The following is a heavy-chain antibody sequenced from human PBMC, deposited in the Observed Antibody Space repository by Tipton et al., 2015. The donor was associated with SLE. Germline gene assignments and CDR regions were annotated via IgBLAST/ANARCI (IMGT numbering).Heavy chain of an antibody. J-gene: IGHJ6*02. V-gene: IGHV1-18*01. D-gene: IGHD3-3*01. CDR2: ISAYNGNT. Sequence: QSGAEVKKPEASVKVSCKASGYTFTSYGISWVRQAPGQGLEWMGWISAYNGNTNYAQKLQGRVTMTTDTSTSTAYMELRSLRSDDTAAYYCAMRVVSLYYYGMDVWGQGTTVTVSS. CDR1: GYTFTSYG. CDR3: AMRVVSLYYYGMDV.